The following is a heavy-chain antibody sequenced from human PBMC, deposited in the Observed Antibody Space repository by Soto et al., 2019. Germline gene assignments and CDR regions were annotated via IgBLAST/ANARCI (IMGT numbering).Heavy chain of an antibody. CDR3: AREPRATGYSGKWFDFDY. V-gene: IGHV1-2*02. J-gene: IGHJ4*02. CDR2: VNSKSGGT. Sequence: QVHLVQSGPEVKRPGASVQVSCKTSGYTFTDYYLHWVRQAPGRGLERMGWVNSKSGGTNYAQKFQGRVSMTRDTSLNTAYMDLNSLSSDDTAVYYCAREPRATGYSGKWFDFDYWAWEPWSPSPQ. D-gene: IGHD1-26*01. CDR1: GYTFTDYY.